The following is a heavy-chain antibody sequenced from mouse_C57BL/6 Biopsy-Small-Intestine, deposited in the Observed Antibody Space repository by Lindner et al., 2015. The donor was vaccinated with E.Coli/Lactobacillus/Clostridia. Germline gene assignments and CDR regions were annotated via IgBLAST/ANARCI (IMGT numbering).Heavy chain of an antibody. Sequence: VQLPESGAELVRPGTSVKMSCKASGYTFTNYWIGWAKQRPGHGLEWIGDIYPGGGYTNYNEKFKGKATLTAAKSSSTAYMQFSSLTSEDSAIYYCARQNYDAMDYWGQGTSVTVSS. J-gene: IGHJ4*01. CDR1: GYTFTNYW. CDR2: IYPGGGYT. V-gene: IGHV1-63*01. CDR3: ARQNYDAMDY.